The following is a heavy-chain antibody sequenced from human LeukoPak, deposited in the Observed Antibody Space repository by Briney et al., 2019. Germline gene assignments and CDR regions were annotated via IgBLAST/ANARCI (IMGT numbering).Heavy chain of an antibody. D-gene: IGHD6-19*01. J-gene: IGHJ4*02. CDR1: GFIFSNYG. CDR3: AKLTSAWYVASFDF. V-gene: IGHV3-23*01. Sequence: GGSLRLSCAASGFIFSNYGMNWVRQAPGKGLEWVSGISGSGGGTSYADSVKGRFTISRDNSKDTLYLQMNSLRAEDTAVYYCAKLTSAWYVASFDFWGQGTLVTASS. CDR2: ISGSGGGT.